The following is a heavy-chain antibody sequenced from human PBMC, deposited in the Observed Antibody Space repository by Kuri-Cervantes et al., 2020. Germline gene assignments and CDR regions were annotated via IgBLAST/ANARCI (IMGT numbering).Heavy chain of an antibody. CDR2: ISSSGSTI. J-gene: IGHJ3*02. CDR1: GFTFSDYY. CDR3: AREMYSSGWYDAFDI. V-gene: IGHV3-11*01. D-gene: IGHD6-19*01. Sequence: GGSLRLSCAASGFTFSDYYMSWIRQAPGKGLEWVSYISSSGSTIYYADSVKGRFTISRDNSKNTLYLQMNSLRAEDTAVYYCAREMYSSGWYDAFDIWGQGTMVTVSS.